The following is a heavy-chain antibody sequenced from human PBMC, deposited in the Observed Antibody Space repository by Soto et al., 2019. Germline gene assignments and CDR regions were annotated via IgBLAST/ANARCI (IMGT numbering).Heavy chain of an antibody. J-gene: IGHJ4*02. D-gene: IGHD6-19*01. V-gene: IGHV3-74*01. CDR1: GLTFSSYW. Sequence: GGSLRLSCAASGLTFSSYWMHWVRQAPGKGLVWVSRINSAGGSTYYADSVKGRFTISRDNSKNTLYLQMSSLRAEDTAVYYCVSVAGLRRGYWGQGTLVTVSS. CDR3: VSVAGLRRGY. CDR2: INSAGGST.